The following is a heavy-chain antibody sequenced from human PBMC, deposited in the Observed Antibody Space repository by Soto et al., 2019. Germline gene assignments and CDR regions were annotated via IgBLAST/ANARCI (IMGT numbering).Heavy chain of an antibody. Sequence: QVPLVQSGAEVKKPGASVKVSCKASGYTFTSYDINWGRQATGQGLEWMGWMNPNSGNTGYAQKVQGRVTMTRNTSISTGYMELSSLSSEGTAVYTCAREKSYGYADYWGQGTLVTVSS. D-gene: IGHD5-18*01. J-gene: IGHJ4*02. CDR1: GYTFTSYD. CDR3: AREKSYGYADY. CDR2: MNPNSGNT. V-gene: IGHV1-8*01.